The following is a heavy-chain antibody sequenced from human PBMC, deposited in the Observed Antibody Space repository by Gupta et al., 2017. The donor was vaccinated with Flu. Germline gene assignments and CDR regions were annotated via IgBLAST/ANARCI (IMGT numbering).Heavy chain of an antibody. Sequence: EVKLLESGGGLVQPGGSLRRSCAASGFIVSNYAMSWVRQVPGKGLEWFSAISSSGSEIYYEDSVKGRFTISRDNSKNTLYLQMNGLRAEDTAVYYCAKWFPQYYYDSRGYHLDYWGQGTLVTVSS. V-gene: IGHV3-23*01. D-gene: IGHD3-22*01. CDR2: ISSSGSEI. CDR3: AKWFPQYYYDSRGYHLDY. J-gene: IGHJ4*02. CDR1: GFIVSNYA.